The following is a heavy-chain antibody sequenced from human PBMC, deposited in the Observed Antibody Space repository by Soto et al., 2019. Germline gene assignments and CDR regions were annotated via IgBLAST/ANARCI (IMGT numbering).Heavy chain of an antibody. Sequence: SETLSLTCAVYGGFLSESYWTWIRQPPGRGLEWIGEINHVGGTNYNPSLKSRVTMSVDTSQNQFSLRLISVTAADTAMYFCVRIRYQLPSSVLWLDPWGQGTTVTVSS. D-gene: IGHD3-16*01. CDR1: GGFLSESY. CDR2: INHVGGT. J-gene: IGHJ5*02. CDR3: VRIRYQLPSSVLWLDP. V-gene: IGHV4-34*01.